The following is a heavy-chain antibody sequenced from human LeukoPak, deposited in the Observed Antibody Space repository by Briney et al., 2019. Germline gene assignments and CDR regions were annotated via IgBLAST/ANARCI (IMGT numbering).Heavy chain of an antibody. CDR2: IYYSGST. D-gene: IGHD5-18*01. Sequence: SQTLSLTCTVSGGSISSGGYYWSWIRQHPGKGLEWIGYIYYSGSTYYNPSLKSRVTISVDTSKNQFSLKLSSVTAADTAVYYCASRAYSYGYFDYWGQGTLVTISS. CDR1: GGSISSGGYY. J-gene: IGHJ4*02. V-gene: IGHV4-31*03. CDR3: ASRAYSYGYFDY.